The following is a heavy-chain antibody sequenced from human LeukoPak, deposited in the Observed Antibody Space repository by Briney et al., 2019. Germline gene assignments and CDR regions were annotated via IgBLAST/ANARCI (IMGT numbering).Heavy chain of an antibody. CDR2: IYYSGST. CDR1: GGSISSSSYY. Sequence: KSSETLSLTCTVSGGSISSSSYYWGWIRQPPGKGLEWIGSIYYSGSTYYNPSLKSRVTISVDTSKNQFSLKLSSVTAADTAVYYCGEVGPDGYWGQGTLVTVSS. J-gene: IGHJ4*02. V-gene: IGHV4-39*07. CDR3: GEVGPDGY. D-gene: IGHD1-26*01.